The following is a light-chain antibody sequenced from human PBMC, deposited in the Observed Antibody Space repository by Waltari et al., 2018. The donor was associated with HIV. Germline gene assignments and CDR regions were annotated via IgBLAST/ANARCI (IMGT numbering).Light chain of an antibody. J-gene: IGKJ5*01. CDR2: AAS. CDR3: QQYGSSPIT. Sequence: EIVLTQSPGTLSLSPGERATLSCRASQSVRSTYLAWYQQKPGQAPRLLIPAASSRATGIPDRFSGSGSGTDFTLTISRLEPEDFAVYYCQQYGSSPITFGQGTRLEIK. CDR1: QSVRSTY. V-gene: IGKV3-20*01.